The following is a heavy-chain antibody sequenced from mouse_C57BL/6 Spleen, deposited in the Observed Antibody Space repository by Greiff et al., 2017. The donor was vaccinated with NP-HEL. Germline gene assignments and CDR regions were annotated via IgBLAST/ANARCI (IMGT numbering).Heavy chain of an antibody. V-gene: IGHV1-64*01. D-gene: IGHD1-1*01. J-gene: IGHJ2*01. CDR2: IHPNSGST. Sequence: QVQLQQPGAELVKPGASVKLSCKASGYTFTSYWMHWVKQRPGQGLEWIGMIHPNSGSTNYNEKFKSKATLTVDKSSSTAYMQLSSLTSEDSAVYYCARGVISGITTVVATDYWGQGTTLTVSS. CDR3: ARGVISGITTVVATDY. CDR1: GYTFTSYW.